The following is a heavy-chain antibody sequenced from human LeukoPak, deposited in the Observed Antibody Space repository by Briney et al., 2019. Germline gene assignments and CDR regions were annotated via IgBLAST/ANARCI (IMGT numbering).Heavy chain of an antibody. CDR3: AKNRRDGYTDFDY. CDR2: VSGSGGST. Sequence: GGSLRLSCAASGFTFSSYAMSWVRQAPGTGLEWVSTVSGSGGSTYYADSVKGRFTISRDNSKNTLYLQMNSLRAEDTAVYYCAKNRRDGYTDFDYWGQGALVTVSS. D-gene: IGHD5-24*01. V-gene: IGHV3-23*01. CDR1: GFTFSSYA. J-gene: IGHJ4*02.